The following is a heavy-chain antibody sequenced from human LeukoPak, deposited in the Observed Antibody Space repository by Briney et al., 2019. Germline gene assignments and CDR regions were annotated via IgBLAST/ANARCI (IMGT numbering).Heavy chain of an antibody. CDR2: IWYDGSNK. J-gene: IGHJ1*01. CDR1: GFTFSSYG. D-gene: IGHD2-2*01. Sequence: PGGFLRLSCAASGFTFSSYGMHWVRQAPGKGLEWVAVIWYDGSNKYYADSVKGRFTISRDNSKNTLYLQMNSLRAEDTAVYYCARSEIVVVPAATEYFQHWGQGTLVTVSS. V-gene: IGHV3-33*01. CDR3: ARSEIVVVPAATEYFQH.